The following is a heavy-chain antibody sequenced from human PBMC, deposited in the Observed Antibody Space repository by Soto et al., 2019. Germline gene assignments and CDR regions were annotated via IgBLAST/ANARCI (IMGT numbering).Heavy chain of an antibody. Sequence: GESLKISCKGSGYSFTSYWIGWVRQMPGKGLEWMGIIYPGDSDTRYSPSFQGQVTISADKSISTAYLQWSSLKASDTAIYYCARPPYYDILTGYYFADYWGQGTLVNVSS. CDR2: IYPGDSDT. CDR3: ARPPYYDILTGYYFADY. V-gene: IGHV5-51*01. D-gene: IGHD3-9*01. J-gene: IGHJ4*02. CDR1: GYSFTSYW.